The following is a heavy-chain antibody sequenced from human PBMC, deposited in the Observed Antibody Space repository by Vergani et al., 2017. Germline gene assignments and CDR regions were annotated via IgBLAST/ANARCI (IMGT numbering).Heavy chain of an antibody. CDR3: ARDYIVVVPAAPPNDYVMDV. J-gene: IGHJ6*02. D-gene: IGHD2-2*01. CDR1: GGSFSGYY. CDR2: ISYDGSNK. Sequence: QVQLQQWGAGLLKPSETLSLTCAVYGGSFSGYYWSWIRQPPGKGLEWVAVISYDGSNKYYADSVKGRYTLSLDNSKNTLYLQMNSMRAEDTAVYYCARDYIVVVPAAPPNDYVMDVWGQGTTVTVSS. V-gene: IGHV3-30*03.